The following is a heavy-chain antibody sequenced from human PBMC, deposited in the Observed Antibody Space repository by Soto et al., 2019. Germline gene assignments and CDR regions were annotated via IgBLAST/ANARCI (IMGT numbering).Heavy chain of an antibody. D-gene: IGHD2-15*01. V-gene: IGHV3-23*01. Sequence: EVQLLESGGGLVQPGGSLRLSCAASGFTFSSYAMSWVRQAPGKGLERVSAISGSGGSTYYADSVNGRFTISRDNSKNTLYMQMNRLRAEDTAVYYCAKAENFYCSGGSCYSFGYWGQGTLVTVSS. J-gene: IGHJ4*02. CDR3: AKAENFYCSGGSCYSFGY. CDR1: GFTFSSYA. CDR2: ISGSGGST.